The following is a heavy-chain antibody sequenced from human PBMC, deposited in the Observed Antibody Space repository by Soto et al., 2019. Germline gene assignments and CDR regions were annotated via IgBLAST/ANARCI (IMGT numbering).Heavy chain of an antibody. Sequence: QVQLVQSGAEVKKPGASVKVSCKASGYTFTSYGISWVRQAPGQGLEWMGWISAYNGNTNYAQKLQGRVTMTTDTSTSTAYMELRSLRSDDTAVYYCAIDGPTSWGYSSSWDPFFDYWGQGTLVTVSS. J-gene: IGHJ4*02. CDR3: AIDGPTSWGYSSSWDPFFDY. V-gene: IGHV1-18*01. CDR1: GYTFTSYG. D-gene: IGHD6-13*01. CDR2: ISAYNGNT.